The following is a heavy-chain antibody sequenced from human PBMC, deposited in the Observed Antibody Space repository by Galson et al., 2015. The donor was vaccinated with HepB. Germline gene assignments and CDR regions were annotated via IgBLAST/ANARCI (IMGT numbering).Heavy chain of an antibody. CDR2: IYYSGST. CDR3: ASGLGSGYYRQYYFDY. Sequence: LSLTCTVSGGSVSSGSYYWSWIRQPPGKGLEWIGYIYYSGSTNYNPSLKSRVTISVDTSKNQFSLKLSSVTAADTAVYYCASGLGSGYYRQYYFDYWGQGTLVTVSS. V-gene: IGHV4-61*01. D-gene: IGHD3-22*01. CDR1: GGSVSSGSYY. J-gene: IGHJ4*02.